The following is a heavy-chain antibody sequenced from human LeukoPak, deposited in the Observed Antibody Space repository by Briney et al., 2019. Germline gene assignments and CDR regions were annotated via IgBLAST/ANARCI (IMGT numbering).Heavy chain of an antibody. CDR1: GFTFSSYG. J-gene: IGHJ6*02. CDR3: ARGDYCSGGSCYLSALYYYYGMDV. CDR2: IWYDGSNK. D-gene: IGHD2-15*01. Sequence: GRSLRLSCAASGFTFSSYGMHWVRQAPGKGLEWVAVIWYDGSNKYYADSVKGRFTISRDKSKNTLYLQMNSLRAEDTAVYYCARGDYCSGGSCYLSALYYYYGMDVWGQGTTVTVSS. V-gene: IGHV3-33*01.